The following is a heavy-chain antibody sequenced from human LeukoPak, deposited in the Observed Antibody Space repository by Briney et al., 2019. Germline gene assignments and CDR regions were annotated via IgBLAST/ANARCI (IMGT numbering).Heavy chain of an antibody. V-gene: IGHV4-59*08. J-gene: IGHJ4*02. D-gene: IGHD6-6*01. CDR1: GGSISSYY. CDR3: ARPTSSDN. Sequence: SETLSLTCTVSGGSISSYYWSWIRQPPGKGLEWIGYIYYSGSINYNPSLKSRVIISVDKSKKQFSLKLSSVTAADTAVYYCARPTSSDNWGQGTLVTVSS. CDR2: IYYSGSI.